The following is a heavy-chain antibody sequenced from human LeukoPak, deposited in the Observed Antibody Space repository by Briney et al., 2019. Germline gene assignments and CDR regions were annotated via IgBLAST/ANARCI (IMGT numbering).Heavy chain of an antibody. V-gene: IGHV4-39*07. CDR2: INYGGHT. CDR3: ARTHFDSLGWFDP. J-gene: IGHJ5*02. CDR1: GGSISSSSYY. Sequence: SETLSLTCTVSGGSISSSSYYWGRIRQSPGKGLEWIANINYGGHTYYNPSVKSRVTLSVDVSKNRFSLNLTSVTAADTALYFCARTHFDSLGWFDPWGQGIQVIVSS. D-gene: IGHD3-9*01.